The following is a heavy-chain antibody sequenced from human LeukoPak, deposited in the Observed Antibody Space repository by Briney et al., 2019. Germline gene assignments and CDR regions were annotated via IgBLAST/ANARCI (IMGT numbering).Heavy chain of an antibody. Sequence: SETLSLTCTVSGGSISSGGYYWSWIRQHPGKGLEWIGYIYYSGSTYYNPSLKSRVTISVDTSKNQFSLKLSSVTAADTAVYYCAIFRAPSLEWFIVWGQGTLVTVSS. D-gene: IGHD3-3*01. J-gene: IGHJ4*02. CDR2: IYYSGST. CDR1: GGSISSGGYY. V-gene: IGHV4-31*03. CDR3: AIFRAPSLEWFIV.